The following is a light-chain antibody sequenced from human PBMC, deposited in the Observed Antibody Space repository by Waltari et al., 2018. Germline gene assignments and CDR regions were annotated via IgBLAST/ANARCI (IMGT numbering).Light chain of an antibody. V-gene: IGKV4-1*01. J-gene: IGKJ2*01. CDR1: QSVCYSSKNKNN. CDR2: WAS. Sequence: DIVMTQSPDSLAVSLGEWATIHCKSSQSVCYSSKNKNNLAWYQQKPGQPPKLLIYWASTRESGVPDRFSGSGSGTDFTLTISSLQAEDVAVYYCQQYYTTPYTFGQGTKLEIK. CDR3: QQYYTTPYT.